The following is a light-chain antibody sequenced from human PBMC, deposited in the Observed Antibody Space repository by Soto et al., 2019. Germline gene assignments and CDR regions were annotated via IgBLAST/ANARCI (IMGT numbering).Light chain of an antibody. V-gene: IGKV3-15*01. Sequence: EIEMTQSPATLSVSPGERATLSCRVSQSVSTNVAWYQQKPGQAPRLLIYGASIRATTTPAKFSGSGSGTEFTLTISSLQSEDFAVYYCQHYNKWPPWTFGQGTKVEIK. J-gene: IGKJ1*01. CDR1: QSVSTN. CDR2: GAS. CDR3: QHYNKWPPWT.